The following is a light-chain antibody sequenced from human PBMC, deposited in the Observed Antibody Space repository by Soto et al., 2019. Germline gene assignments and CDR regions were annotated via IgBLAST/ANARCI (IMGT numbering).Light chain of an antibody. Sequence: IYKPQSPSPLSASVGDRVPITFRVCQNVAHFLNWYQQKPGKAPKLLIYATSSLHSGVPSRFSGSGFGTDFTLTISSLQTEDFATYYCQQNYSPPPITFGQGTRLEI. CDR1: QNVAHF. CDR2: ATS. V-gene: IGKV1-39*01. CDR3: QQNYSPPPIT. J-gene: IGKJ5*01.